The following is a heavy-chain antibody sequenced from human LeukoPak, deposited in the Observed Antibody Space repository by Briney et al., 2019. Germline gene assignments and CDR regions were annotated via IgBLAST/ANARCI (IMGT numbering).Heavy chain of an antibody. CDR3: TRRLDD. J-gene: IGHJ4*02. CDR2: INSDGSST. Sequence: GGSLRLSCAASGFTFSSYWMHWVRQAPGKGLVWVSRINSDGSSTTYADSVKGRFTISRDNAQNSLYLQMNGLRVEDTAVYYCTRRLDDWGQGTLVTVSS. CDR1: GFTFSSYW. D-gene: IGHD3-16*01. V-gene: IGHV3-74*01.